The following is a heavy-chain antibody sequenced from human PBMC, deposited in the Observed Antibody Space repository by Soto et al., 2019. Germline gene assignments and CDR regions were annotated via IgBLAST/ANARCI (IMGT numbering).Heavy chain of an antibody. CDR1: GFTVSSNY. CDR3: ARGQYDILTGYPFYYYYGMDV. V-gene: IGHV3-53*01. Sequence: GGSLRLSCAASGFTVSSNYMSWVRQAPGKGLEWVSVIYSGGSTYYADSVKGRFTISRDNSKNTLYLQMNSLRAEDTAVYYCARGQYDILTGYPFYYYYGMDVWGQGTTVTVSS. J-gene: IGHJ6*02. D-gene: IGHD3-9*01. CDR2: IYSGGST.